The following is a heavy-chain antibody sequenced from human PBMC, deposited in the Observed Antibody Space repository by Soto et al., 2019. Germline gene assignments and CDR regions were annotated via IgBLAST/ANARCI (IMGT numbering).Heavy chain of an antibody. V-gene: IGHV4-31*03. CDR2: ISYGGTT. Sequence: QVQLQESGPGLVKPSQTLSLTCTVSGGSMKSGGYCWSWIRQHPGEGLEWIGCISYGGTTSYNPSLKSRVIISVDTSKNQFSLKLTSVTAADTAVYYCSRGILVWGQGTLITVSS. J-gene: IGHJ4*02. CDR3: SRGILV. CDR1: GGSMKSGGYC. D-gene: IGHD2-15*01.